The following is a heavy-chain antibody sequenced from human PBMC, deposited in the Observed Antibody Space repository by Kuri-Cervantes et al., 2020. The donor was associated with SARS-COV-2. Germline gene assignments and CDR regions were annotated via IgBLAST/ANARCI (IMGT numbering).Heavy chain of an antibody. CDR2: INPDGSYT. CDR1: GFTVSSNY. D-gene: IGHD6-19*01. CDR3: ARSYSSGWYRGY. J-gene: IGHJ4*02. Sequence: GGSLRLSCAASGFTVSSNYMSWIRQAPGKGLVWVSRINPDGSYTNNADSVKGRFTISRDNAKNTLYLQMNSLRAEDTAVYYCARSYSSGWYRGYWGQGTLVTVSS. V-gene: IGHV3-74*01.